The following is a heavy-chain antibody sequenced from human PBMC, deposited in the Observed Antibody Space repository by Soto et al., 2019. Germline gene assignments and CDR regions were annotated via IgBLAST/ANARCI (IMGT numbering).Heavy chain of an antibody. CDR1: GFIFSSYW. V-gene: IGHV3-7*03. Sequence: EVQLVESGGGLVQPGGSLRLSCAASGFIFSSYWMSWVRQAPGKGLEWVANINHDGSEKYYVDSVKGRFTISRDNAKNALHLRMNGLRAEDTAMYYCARGIQLWLRTLYFVYLGRGTLVTVSS. CDR2: INHDGSEK. D-gene: IGHD5-18*01. CDR3: ARGIQLWLRTLYFVY. J-gene: IGHJ4*02.